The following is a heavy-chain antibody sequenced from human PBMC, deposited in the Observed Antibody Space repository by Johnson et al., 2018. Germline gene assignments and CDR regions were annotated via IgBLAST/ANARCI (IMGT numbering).Heavy chain of an antibody. Sequence: EVQLLETGGGLVQPGGSLRLSCAASGFIFGDYEIYWVRQVPGKGLAWVSVISGGGGMTSYADSVKGRFTVSRDNSKRTVFLQINSLRAEEPAMYYCAKNIVVMTSIAIGAFEFWGQVTMVAVSS. CDR2: ISGGGGMT. D-gene: IGHD2-21*02. J-gene: IGHJ3*01. CDR3: AKNIVVMTSIAIGAFEF. CDR1: GFIFGDYE. V-gene: IGHV3-23*01.